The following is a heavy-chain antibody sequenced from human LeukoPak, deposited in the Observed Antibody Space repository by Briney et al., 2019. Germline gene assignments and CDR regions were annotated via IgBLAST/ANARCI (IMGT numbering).Heavy chain of an antibody. J-gene: IGHJ4*02. CDR3: AKDLGYYGSGSYYNPLILGDY. CDR2: ISGSAGST. V-gene: IGHV3-23*01. D-gene: IGHD3-10*01. CDR1: GFTFSNYA. Sequence: GGSLRLSRAASGFTFSNYAMSWVRQAPGKGLEWVSGISGSAGSTYYADSVKGRFTISRDNSKNTLYLQMNSLRAEDTAVYYCAKDLGYYGSGSYYNPLILGDYWGQGTLVTVSS.